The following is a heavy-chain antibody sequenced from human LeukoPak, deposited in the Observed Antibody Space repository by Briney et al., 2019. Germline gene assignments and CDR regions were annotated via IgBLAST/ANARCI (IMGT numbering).Heavy chain of an antibody. Sequence: GGSLRLSCAASGFTFSSYSMNWVRQAPGKGLEWVSSITNSSTYIHYADSVKGRFTISRDNAKNSLYLQMNSLRAEDTAVYYCARVGWDILTGYWENYYYYGMDVWGQGTTVTVSS. CDR1: GFTFSSYS. D-gene: IGHD3-9*01. CDR2: ITNSSTYI. V-gene: IGHV3-21*01. CDR3: ARVGWDILTGYWENYYYYGMDV. J-gene: IGHJ6*02.